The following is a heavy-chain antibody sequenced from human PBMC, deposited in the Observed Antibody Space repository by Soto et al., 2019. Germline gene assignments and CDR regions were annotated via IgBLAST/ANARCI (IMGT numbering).Heavy chain of an antibody. V-gene: IGHV4-34*01. J-gene: IGHJ5*02. CDR1: GGSFSGYY. Sequence: QVQLQQWGAGLLKPSETLSLTCAVYGGSFSGYYWSWIRQPPGKGLEWIGEINHSGSTNYNPSLKSRVTISVDTSKNQFSLKLSSLTAADTAVYYCERRPGNWFDPWGQGTLVTVSS. CDR2: INHSGST. CDR3: ERRPGNWFDP.